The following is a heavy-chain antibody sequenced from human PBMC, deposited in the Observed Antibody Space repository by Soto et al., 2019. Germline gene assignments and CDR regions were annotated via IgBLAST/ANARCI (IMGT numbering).Heavy chain of an antibody. D-gene: IGHD3-10*01. CDR3: AKDLGPMVRGVILWDY. CDR2: ISDDGSNK. Sequence: QVQLVESGGGVVQPGRSLRLSCAASGFTFSSYGMHWVRQAPGKGLEWVAVISDDGSNKYYADSVKGRFTISRDNSKNTLYLQMNSLRAEDTAVYYCAKDLGPMVRGVILWDYWGQGTLVTVSS. CDR1: GFTFSSYG. V-gene: IGHV3-30*18. J-gene: IGHJ4*02.